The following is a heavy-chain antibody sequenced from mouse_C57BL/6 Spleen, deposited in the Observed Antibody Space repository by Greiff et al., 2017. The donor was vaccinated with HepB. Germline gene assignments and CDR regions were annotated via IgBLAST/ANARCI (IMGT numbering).Heavy chain of an antibody. CDR1: GFNIKNTY. D-gene: IGHD2-4*01. V-gene: IGHV14-3*01. CDR3: ARWSFYYDYDGDAMDY. CDR2: IDPANGNT. Sequence: EVQLQESVAELVRPGASVKLSCTASGFNIKNTYMHWVKQRPEQGLEWIGRIDPANGNTKYAPKFQGKATITADTSSNTAYLQLSSLTSEDTAIYYCARWSFYYDYDGDAMDYWGQGTSVTVSS. J-gene: IGHJ4*01.